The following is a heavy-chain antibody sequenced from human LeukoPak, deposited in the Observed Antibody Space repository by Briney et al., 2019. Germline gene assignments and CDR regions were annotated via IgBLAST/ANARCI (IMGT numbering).Heavy chain of an antibody. Sequence: KNGESLKISCKGSGYSFTSYWIGWVRQMPGKGLEYMGIIYPDDSDTRYSPSFQGQVAISADKSINTAYLQWSSLKASDTAMYYCATSYCTPSNCSGFDSWGQGTPVTVSS. J-gene: IGHJ4*02. V-gene: IGHV5-51*01. CDR2: IYPDDSDT. D-gene: IGHD2-8*01. CDR3: ATSYCTPSNCSGFDS. CDR1: GYSFTSYW.